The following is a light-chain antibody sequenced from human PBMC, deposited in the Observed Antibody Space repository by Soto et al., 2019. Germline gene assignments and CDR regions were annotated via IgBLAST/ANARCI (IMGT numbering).Light chain of an antibody. CDR2: KAS. CDR1: QTISSW. CDR3: QQYNNYLWT. V-gene: IGKV1-5*03. J-gene: IGKJ1*01. Sequence: DIQMTQSPSTLSGSVGDRVTITCRASQTISSWLAWYQQKPGKAPKLLIYKASTLKSGVPSRFSGSGSGTEFTLTISSLQPDDFATYYCQQYNNYLWTFGQGTKV.